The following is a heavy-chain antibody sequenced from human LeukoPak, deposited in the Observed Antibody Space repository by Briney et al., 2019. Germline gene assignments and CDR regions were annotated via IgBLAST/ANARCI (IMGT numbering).Heavy chain of an antibody. J-gene: IGHJ5*02. V-gene: IGHV3-21*06. Sequence: GGSLRLSCAASGFTFSTSTMNWVRQAPGKGLEWVSSISSSNDYIYYADSVKGRFTISRDNAKNSLYLQMNSLRAEDTAVYHCARAAQPGFDPWGQGTLVIVSS. D-gene: IGHD1-14*01. CDR2: ISSSNDYI. CDR1: GFTFSTST. CDR3: ARAAQPGFDP.